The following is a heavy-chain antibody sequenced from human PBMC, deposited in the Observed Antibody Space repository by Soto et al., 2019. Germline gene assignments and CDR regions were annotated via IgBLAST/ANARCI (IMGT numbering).Heavy chain of an antibody. D-gene: IGHD3-22*01. V-gene: IGHV4-30-4*01. CDR1: GGSISSGDYY. CDR2: IYHSGST. J-gene: IGHJ4*02. CDR3: ARGGYYYDSSGPIDY. Sequence: SETLSLTCTVSGGSISSGDYYWSWIRQPPGKGLEWIGYIYHSGSTYYNPSLKSRVTLSVDTSKNQFSLRLSSVTAADTGVYYCARGGYYYDSSGPIDYWGQGTLVTVSS.